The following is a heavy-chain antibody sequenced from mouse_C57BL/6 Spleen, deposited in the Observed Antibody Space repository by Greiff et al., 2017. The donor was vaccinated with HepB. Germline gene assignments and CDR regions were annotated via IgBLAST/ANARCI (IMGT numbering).Heavy chain of an antibody. J-gene: IGHJ1*03. V-gene: IGHV5-9*01. CDR3: ARGGITTVGDPWYFDV. Sequence: EVKLVESGGGLVKPGGSLKLSCAASGFTFSSYTMSWVRQTPEKRLEWVATISGGGGNTYYPDSVKGRFTISRDNAKNTLYLQMSSLRSEDTALYYGARGGITTVGDPWYFDVWGTGTTVTVSS. CDR2: ISGGGGNT. CDR1: GFTFSSYT. D-gene: IGHD1-1*01.